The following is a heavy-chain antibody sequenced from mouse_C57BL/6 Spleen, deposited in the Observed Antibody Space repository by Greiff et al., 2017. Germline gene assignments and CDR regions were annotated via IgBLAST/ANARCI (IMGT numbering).Heavy chain of an antibody. CDR1: GYTFTSYW. CDR2: IYPGSGST. Sequence: VQLQQPGAELVKPGASVKMSCKASGYTFTSYWITWVKQRPGQGLEWIGDIYPGSGSTNYNEKFKSKATLTVDTSSSTAYMQLSSLTSEDSAVYYCARPHYDYDRVPFAYWGQGTLVTVSA. D-gene: IGHD2-4*01. CDR3: ARPHYDYDRVPFAY. J-gene: IGHJ3*01. V-gene: IGHV1-55*01.